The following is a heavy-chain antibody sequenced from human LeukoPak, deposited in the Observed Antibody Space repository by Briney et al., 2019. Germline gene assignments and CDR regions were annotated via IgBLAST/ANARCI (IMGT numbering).Heavy chain of an antibody. CDR3: ATYLSYSGSYLSY. D-gene: IGHD1-26*01. V-gene: IGHV1-18*01. J-gene: IGHJ4*02. CDR2: ISAYNGNR. CDR1: GYTFTSYG. Sequence: ASVKVSCKGSGYTFTSYGISWVRQAPGQGLEWMGWISAYNGNRNFAQKLQGRVTMTTDTSTSTAYMELRSLRSDDTAVYYCATYLSYSGSYLSYWGQGTLVTVSS.